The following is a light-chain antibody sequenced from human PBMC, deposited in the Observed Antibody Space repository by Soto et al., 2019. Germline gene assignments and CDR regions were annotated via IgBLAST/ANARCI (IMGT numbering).Light chain of an antibody. CDR1: QSISSW. CDR2: DAS. V-gene: IGKV1-5*01. Sequence: DIQMTQSPSTLSASVGDRVTITCRASQSISSWLAWYQQKPGKAPKLLINDASSLESGVPSRFSGSGSGTEFTITISSLQPDDFATYSCQQYNSYLYTFGQGTKLEIK. J-gene: IGKJ2*01. CDR3: QQYNSYLYT.